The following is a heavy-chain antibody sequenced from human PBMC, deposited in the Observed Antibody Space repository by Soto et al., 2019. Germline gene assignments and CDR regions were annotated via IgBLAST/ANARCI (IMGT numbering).Heavy chain of an antibody. Sequence: QLQLQESGPGLVKPSETLSLTCTVSGGSISSSSYYWGWIRQPPGKGLEWIGSIYYSGSTYYNPSLKSRVTISVDTSKNQFSLKLSSVTAADTAVYYCARQGYCSGGSCWAPIYNWFDPWGQGTLVTVSS. J-gene: IGHJ5*02. CDR1: GGSISSSSYY. D-gene: IGHD2-15*01. CDR3: ARQGYCSGGSCWAPIYNWFDP. V-gene: IGHV4-39*01. CDR2: IYYSGST.